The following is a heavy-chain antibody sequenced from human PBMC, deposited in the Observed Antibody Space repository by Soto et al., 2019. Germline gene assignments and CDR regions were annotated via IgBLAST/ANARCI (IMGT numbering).Heavy chain of an antibody. CDR3: AREAKGRGGFDY. Sequence: GGSLRLSCAASGFTLSDFWMSWVRQAPGKGLEWVANEKADESERYYVESVKGRFTISRDNDKNLMYLQMNSLRGDDMAVYYCAREAKGRGGFDYWGQGTPVTVSS. CDR1: GFTLSDFW. J-gene: IGHJ4*02. V-gene: IGHV3-7*01. D-gene: IGHD3-10*01. CDR2: EKADESER.